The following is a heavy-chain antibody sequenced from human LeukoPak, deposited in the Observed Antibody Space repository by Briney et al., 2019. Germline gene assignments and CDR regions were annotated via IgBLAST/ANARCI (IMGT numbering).Heavy chain of an antibody. Sequence: SETLSLTCGVFGVSINDYYWSWIRQSPGRGLEWIGEISHTEGTRYNPFLESRVTMSVGTSENQLSPKLIFVTAADTAVYYCARIRCGHSGSVCYNHWGLGTLVTVSS. CDR1: GVSINDYY. V-gene: IGHV4-34*01. CDR2: ISHTEGT. CDR3: ARIRCGHSGSVCYNH. D-gene: IGHD2-21*01. J-gene: IGHJ4*02.